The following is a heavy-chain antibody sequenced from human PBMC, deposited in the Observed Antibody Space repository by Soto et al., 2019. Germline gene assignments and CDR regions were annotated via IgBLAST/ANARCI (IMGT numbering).Heavy chain of an antibody. J-gene: IGHJ6*02. V-gene: IGHV4-61*01. CDR2: IYYSGST. Sequence: SETLSLTCTVSGGSVSSGSYYWSWIRQPPGKGLEWIGYIYYSGSTNYNPSLKSRVTISVDTSKNQFSLKLSSVTAADTAVYYCARADRPGIRAPYGMDVWGQGTTVTISS. D-gene: IGHD1-26*01. CDR1: GGSVSSGSYY. CDR3: ARADRPGIRAPYGMDV.